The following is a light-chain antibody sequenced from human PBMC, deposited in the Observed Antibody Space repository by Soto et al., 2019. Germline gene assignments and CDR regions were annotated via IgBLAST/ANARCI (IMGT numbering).Light chain of an antibody. V-gene: IGKV1-39*01. J-gene: IGKJ3*01. CDR2: YAS. CDR3: QQSDSVPLN. Sequence: DIQMTQSPSSLSASVGDRVTMTCRASQNTGNYLIWYQQKPGKAPNLLFYYASTLQSGVPSRFSGSGSGTDFTLTINSLQPEDFATYYCQQSDSVPLNFGPGTKVYIK. CDR1: QNTGNY.